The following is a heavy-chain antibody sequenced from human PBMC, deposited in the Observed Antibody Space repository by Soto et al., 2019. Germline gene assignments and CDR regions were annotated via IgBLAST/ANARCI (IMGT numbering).Heavy chain of an antibody. CDR1: GGSISSYY. D-gene: IGHD6-19*01. Sequence: SETLSLTCTVSGGSISSYYWSWIRQPPGKGLEWIGYIYYSGSTNYNPSLKSRVTISVDTSKNQFSLKLSSVTAADTAVYYCARRLSRGYSYNWFDPWGQGTLVTVSS. V-gene: IGHV4-59*01. CDR3: ARRLSRGYSYNWFDP. J-gene: IGHJ5*02. CDR2: IYYSGST.